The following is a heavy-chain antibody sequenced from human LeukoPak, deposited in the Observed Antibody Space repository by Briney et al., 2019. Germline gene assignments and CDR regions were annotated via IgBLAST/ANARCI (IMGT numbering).Heavy chain of an antibody. CDR2: ISAYNGNT. Sequence: ASVKVSCKASGYTFTSYGISWVRQAPGQELEWMGWISAYNGNTNYAQKLQGRVTMTTDTSTSTAYMELRSLRSDDTAVYYCAIWTNGGLGLVDWGQGTLVTVSS. D-gene: IGHD6-19*01. CDR3: AIWTNGGLGLVD. J-gene: IGHJ4*02. CDR1: GYTFTSYG. V-gene: IGHV1-18*01.